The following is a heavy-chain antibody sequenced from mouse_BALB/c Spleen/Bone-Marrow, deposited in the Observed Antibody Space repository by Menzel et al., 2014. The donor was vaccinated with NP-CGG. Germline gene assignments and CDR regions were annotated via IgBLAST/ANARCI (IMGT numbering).Heavy chain of an antibody. CDR2: ILPGSGST. CDR3: ARFYYYGSSYYFDY. J-gene: IGHJ2*01. V-gene: IGHV1-9*01. CDR1: GYTFSSYW. D-gene: IGHD1-1*01. Sequence: VQLQQSGAELMKPGASVKISCKATGYTFSSYWIEWVKQRPGHGLEWIGEILPGSGSTNYNEKFKGKATFTADTCSNTAYMQLSSLTSEDSAVYYCARFYYYGSSYYFDYWGQGTTLTVSS.